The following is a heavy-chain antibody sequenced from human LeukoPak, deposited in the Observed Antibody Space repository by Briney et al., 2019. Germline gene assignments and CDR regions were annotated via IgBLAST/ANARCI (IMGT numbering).Heavy chain of an antibody. V-gene: IGHV4-34*01. CDR2: INHSGST. CDR1: GGSFSGYY. Sequence: SETLSLTCAVYGGSFSGYYWSWIRQPPGKGLEWIGEINHSGSTNYNPSLKSRVTISVDTSKNQFSLKLSSVTAADTAVYYCATVEYGDYVDYWGQGTLVTVSS. D-gene: IGHD4-17*01. J-gene: IGHJ4*02. CDR3: ATVEYGDYVDY.